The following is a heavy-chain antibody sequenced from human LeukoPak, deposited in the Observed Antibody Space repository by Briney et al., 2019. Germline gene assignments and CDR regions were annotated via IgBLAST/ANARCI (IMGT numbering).Heavy chain of an antibody. J-gene: IGHJ6*02. D-gene: IGHD2-2*02. Sequence: GGSLRLSCAASGFAFSSYAMSWVRQAPGKGLEWVSALSGSGGNTYYADSVKGRFTISRDNSKNTLYLQMNSLRAGDTAVYYCAKGSIRYYYYYGMDVWGQGTTVTVSS. CDR2: LSGSGGNT. CDR1: GFAFSSYA. CDR3: AKGSIRYYYYYGMDV. V-gene: IGHV3-23*01.